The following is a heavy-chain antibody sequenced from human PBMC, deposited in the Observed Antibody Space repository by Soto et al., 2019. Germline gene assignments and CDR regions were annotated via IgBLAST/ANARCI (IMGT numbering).Heavy chain of an antibody. CDR1: GGSFSGYY. D-gene: IGHD3-9*01. J-gene: IGHJ5*02. V-gene: IGHV4-34*01. CDR3: ARGALHYDILTGYYNVITNNWFDP. Sequence: SETLSLTCAVYGGSFSGYYWSWIRQPPGKGLEWIGEINHSGSTNYNPSLKSRVTISVDTSKNQFSLKLSSVTAADTAVYYCARGALHYDILTGYYNVITNNWFDPWGQGTLVTVSS. CDR2: INHSGST.